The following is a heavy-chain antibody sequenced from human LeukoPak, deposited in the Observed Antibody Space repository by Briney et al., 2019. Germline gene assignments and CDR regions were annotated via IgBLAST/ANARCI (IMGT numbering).Heavy chain of an antibody. V-gene: IGHV3-11*01. CDR3: ARASQRWELLPRFFDY. Sequence: GGSLRLSCAASGFTFSDYYMSWIRQAPGKGLEWVSYISSSGSTIYYADSVKGRFTISRDNAKNSLYLQMNSLRAEDTAVYYCARASQRWELLPRFFDYWGQGTLVTVSS. J-gene: IGHJ4*02. CDR1: GFTFSDYY. D-gene: IGHD1-26*01. CDR2: ISSSGSTI.